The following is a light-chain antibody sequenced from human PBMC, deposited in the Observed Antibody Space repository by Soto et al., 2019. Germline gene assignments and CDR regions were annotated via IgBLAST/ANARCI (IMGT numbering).Light chain of an antibody. J-gene: IGKJ1*01. Sequence: DIPMTQSPSSLSASVGDRVTFSCRAGQDISTSLNWYQHSPGKAPKLLIHGASPLQSGLPSRFRRSGPRTASTATITSLQVEDFATYYYQHNYNTPREFGQVSRVDI. CDR1: QDISTS. CDR2: GAS. CDR3: QHNYNTPRE. V-gene: IGKV1-39*01.